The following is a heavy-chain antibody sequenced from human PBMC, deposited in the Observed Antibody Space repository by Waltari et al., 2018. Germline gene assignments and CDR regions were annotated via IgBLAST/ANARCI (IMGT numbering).Heavy chain of an antibody. Sequence: QVQLVESGGGVVQPGRSLRLSWSGSGFTFSSFAMAWGRPAPGKGLEWVAVISYDGSNKYYADSVKGRFTISRDNSKNTLYLQMNSLRAEDTAVYYCARDKTGSGGVNWFDPWGQGTLVTVSS. CDR3: ARDKTGSGGVNWFDP. J-gene: IGHJ5*02. V-gene: IGHV3-30-3*01. CDR1: GFTFSSFA. CDR2: ISYDGSNK. D-gene: IGHD2-15*01.